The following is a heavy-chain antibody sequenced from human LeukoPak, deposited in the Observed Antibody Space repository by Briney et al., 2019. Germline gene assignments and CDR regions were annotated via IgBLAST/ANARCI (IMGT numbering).Heavy chain of an antibody. J-gene: IGHJ4*02. V-gene: IGHV3-30*02. CDR2: IRYDGSNK. CDR1: GFTFSSYG. D-gene: IGHD3-16*02. CDR3: ARDILGHKTTYDYVWGSYRRPPLRPFDY. Sequence: QPGGSLRLSCAASGFTFSSYGMHWVRQAPGKGLEWVAFIRYDGSNKYYADSVKGRFTISRDNSKNTLYLQMNSLRAEDTAVYYCARDILGHKTTYDYVWGSYRRPPLRPFDYWGQGTLVTVSS.